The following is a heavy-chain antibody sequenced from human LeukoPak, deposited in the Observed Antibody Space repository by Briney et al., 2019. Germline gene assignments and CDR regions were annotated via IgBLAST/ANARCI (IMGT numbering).Heavy chain of an antibody. Sequence: PSETLSLTCAVYGGSLSGYYWSWIRQPPGKGLEWIEEINHSGSTNYNPSLKSRVTISVDTSKNQFSLKLSSVTAADTAVYYCARPGSGVDVWGKGTTVTISS. CDR1: GGSLSGYY. J-gene: IGHJ6*04. CDR2: INHSGST. CDR3: ARPGSGVDV. D-gene: IGHD3-10*01. V-gene: IGHV4-34*01.